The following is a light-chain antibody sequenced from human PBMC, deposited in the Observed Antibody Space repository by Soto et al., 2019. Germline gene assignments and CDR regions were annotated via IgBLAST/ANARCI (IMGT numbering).Light chain of an antibody. CDR1: QSISSRY. CDR3: QQYDSSPT. V-gene: IGKV3-20*01. CDR2: GVS. J-gene: IGKJ1*01. Sequence: EIVLTQSPATLSLSPGERATLSCRASQSISSRYLAWYQQKPGQAPRLLMYGVSSRATGTPDRFSGSGSGTDFTLTISRLEPEDFAVYHCQQYDSSPTFGQGTKVDI.